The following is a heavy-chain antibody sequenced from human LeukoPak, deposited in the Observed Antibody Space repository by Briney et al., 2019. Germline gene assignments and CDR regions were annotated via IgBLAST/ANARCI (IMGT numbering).Heavy chain of an antibody. CDR1: GFTFSNYW. CDR2: IGPDGRFI. V-gene: IGHV3-74*01. D-gene: IGHD6-19*01. Sequence: GGSLRLSCAASGFTFSNYWMHLVRHVPGMGLLWVSCIGPDGRFINSAESVKGRFTISRDRAKNTLYLQMNTLRVDDTALYYCVRGTSDWRGLDFWGQGTLVTVSS. CDR3: VRGTSDWRGLDF. J-gene: IGHJ4*02.